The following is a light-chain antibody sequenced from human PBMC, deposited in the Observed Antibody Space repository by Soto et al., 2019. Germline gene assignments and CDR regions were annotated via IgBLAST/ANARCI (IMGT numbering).Light chain of an antibody. CDR1: SSNIESNT. Sequence: QAVVTQPPSASGTPEQRVTISCSGSSSNIESNTVTWYQQLPGTAPKLVIYSNYDRPSGVPDRFSGSTSGTSASLVIRGLQSEDEADYYCAAWDDILNGYVFGGGTKVTVL. CDR3: AAWDDILNGYV. V-gene: IGLV1-44*01. J-gene: IGLJ1*01. CDR2: SNY.